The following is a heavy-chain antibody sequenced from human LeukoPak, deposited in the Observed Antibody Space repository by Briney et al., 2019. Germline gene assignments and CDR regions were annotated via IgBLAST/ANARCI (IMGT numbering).Heavy chain of an antibody. CDR3: ARAVVAPRTYYYYYMDV. CDR1: GFTFSSYS. Sequence: GRSLRLSCAASGFTFSSYSMNWVRQAPGKGLEWVSSISSSSSYIYYADSVKGRFTISRDNAKNSLYLQMNSLRAEDTAVYYCARAVVAPRTYYYYYMDVWGKGTTVTVSS. J-gene: IGHJ6*03. V-gene: IGHV3-21*01. CDR2: ISSSSSYI. D-gene: IGHD2-15*01.